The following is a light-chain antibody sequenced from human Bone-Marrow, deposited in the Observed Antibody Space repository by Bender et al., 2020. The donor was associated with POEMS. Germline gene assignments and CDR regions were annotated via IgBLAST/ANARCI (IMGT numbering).Light chain of an antibody. CDR1: SSDVGSYKL. V-gene: IGLV2-23*01. CDR2: EGY. Sequence: QSVLTQPPSVSGAPGQRVTISCTGSSSDVGSYKLVSWYQHHPGEAPKLIIHEGYKRPSGVSNRFSGSKSGNTASLPISGLLPEDEADYYCCSYAGTSSWVFGGGTKLTVL. CDR3: CSYAGTSSWV. J-gene: IGLJ3*02.